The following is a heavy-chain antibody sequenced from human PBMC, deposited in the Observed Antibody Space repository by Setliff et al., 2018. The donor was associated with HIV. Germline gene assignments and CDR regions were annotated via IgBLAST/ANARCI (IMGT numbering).Heavy chain of an antibody. CDR2: IYYSGST. Sequence: SETLSLTCTVSGGSISSYYWNWIRQPPGKGLEWIGYIYYSGSTNYKPSLKSRVTISVDMSKNQFSLRLSSVTAADTAVYYCARGRGSYWGQGTLVTVSS. CDR3: ARGRGSY. V-gene: IGHV4-59*08. J-gene: IGHJ4*02. CDR1: GGSISSYY. D-gene: IGHD1-26*01.